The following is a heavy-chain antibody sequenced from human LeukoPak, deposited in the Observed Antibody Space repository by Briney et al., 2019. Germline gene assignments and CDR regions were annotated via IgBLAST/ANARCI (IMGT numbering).Heavy chain of an antibody. CDR1: GGTLSSHG. CDR3: ARRWPRSSGYYLFDY. D-gene: IGHD3-22*01. V-gene: IGHV1-69*05. Sequence: ASVKVSCKASGGTLSSHGFSWVRQAPGQGLEWMGGIIPIFGSTNYAQKFQGRVTITTDESTSTGYMELSSLRSEDTAVYYCARRWPRSSGYYLFDYWGQGTLVTVSS. CDR2: IIPIFGST. J-gene: IGHJ4*02.